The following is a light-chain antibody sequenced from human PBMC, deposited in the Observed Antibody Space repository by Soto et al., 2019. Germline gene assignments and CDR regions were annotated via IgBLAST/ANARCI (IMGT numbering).Light chain of an antibody. CDR1: QSVSSN. CDR3: QQYGSSPIT. V-gene: IGKV3-15*01. CDR2: HAS. J-gene: IGKJ5*01. Sequence: ERVMTQSPATVSVSLGERATLSCRASQSVSSNLAWYQQKPGQAPRLLIFHASTRATGIPARFSGSGSGTDFTLTISRLEPEDFAVYYCQQYGSSPITFGQGTRLENK.